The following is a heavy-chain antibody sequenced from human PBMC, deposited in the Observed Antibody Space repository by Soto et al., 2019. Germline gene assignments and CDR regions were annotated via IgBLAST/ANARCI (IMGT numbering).Heavy chain of an antibody. CDR2: ISYSGST. CDR3: ARSSSGSYYQQY. V-gene: IGHV4-59*01. J-gene: IGHJ4*01. D-gene: IGHD3-10*01. Sequence: SETLSVTCTVSDDSISSYYWSWIRQPPGKGLECIGYISYSGSTKYNPSLKNRVTILRDTSKNQFSLKLSSVTAADTAVYYCARSSSGSYYQQYWGHGALVTVSS. CDR1: DDSISSYY.